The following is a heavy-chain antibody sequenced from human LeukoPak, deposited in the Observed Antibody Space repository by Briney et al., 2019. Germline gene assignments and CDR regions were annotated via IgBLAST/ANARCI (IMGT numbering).Heavy chain of an antibody. CDR3: AKDAVTLQRRYYDFWSGNMDV. D-gene: IGHD3-3*01. Sequence: PGRSLRLSCAASGFTFDDYAMHWVRQAPGKGLEWVSGISWNSGTIGYADSVKGRFTISRDNAKNSLYLQMNSLRAEDTALYYCAKDAVTLQRRYYDFWSGNMDVWGKGTTVTVSS. CDR1: GFTFDDYA. V-gene: IGHV3-9*01. CDR2: ISWNSGTI. J-gene: IGHJ6*03.